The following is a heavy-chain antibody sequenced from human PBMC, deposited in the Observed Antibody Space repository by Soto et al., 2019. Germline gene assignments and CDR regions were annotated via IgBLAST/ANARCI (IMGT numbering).Heavy chain of an antibody. CDR2: IYHSGST. D-gene: IGHD1-26*01. CDR1: GASITTSSYY. CDR3: ARETGGAIDY. Sequence: QLQLQESGPGLLRPSETLTLTCTVSGASITTSSYYWGWVRQPPGKGLEWIGTIYHSGSTFYKPSLRSRVTLSGDTSRNQFSLKVNSVTAADTATYYCARETGGAIDYWGQGILVTVSS. V-gene: IGHV4-39*01. J-gene: IGHJ4*02.